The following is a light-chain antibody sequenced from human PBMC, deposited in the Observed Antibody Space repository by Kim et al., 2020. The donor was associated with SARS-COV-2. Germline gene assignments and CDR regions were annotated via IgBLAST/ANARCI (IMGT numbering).Light chain of an antibody. CDR1: SSAVGVYNY. J-gene: IGLJ2*01. Sequence: QSIPTPYTGTSSAVGVYNYVSWYQQHPGKAPILMIYDVSNRPSGVSNRFSGSKSGNTASLTISGLQAEDEADYYCSSYTSSSTRGFGGGTQLTVL. V-gene: IGLV2-14*03. CDR3: SSYTSSSTRG. CDR2: DVS.